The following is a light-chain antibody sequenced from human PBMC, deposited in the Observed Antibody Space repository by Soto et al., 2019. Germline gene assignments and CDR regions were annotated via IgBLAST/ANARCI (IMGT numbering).Light chain of an antibody. CDR1: QSISSW. CDR2: KAS. CDR3: QQYNSYPYT. V-gene: IGKV1-5*03. J-gene: IGKJ2*01. Sequence: DIHMSLSPSSLSASIGDRVTITCRASQSISSWLAWYQQKPGKAPKLLIYKASSLESGVPSRFSGSGSGTEFTLTISSLQPDDFATYYCQQYNSYPYTFGQGTKVDI.